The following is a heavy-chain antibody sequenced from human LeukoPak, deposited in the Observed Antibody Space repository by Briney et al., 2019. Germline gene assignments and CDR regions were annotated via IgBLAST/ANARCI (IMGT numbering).Heavy chain of an antibody. CDR3: SVTGQRPYYYYYMDV. D-gene: IGHD2-21*02. V-gene: IGHV4-34*01. CDR1: GVSFSGYY. CDR2: INHSGST. J-gene: IGHJ6*03. Sequence: SETLSLTCGVYGVSFSGYYWNWIRQPPGKGLEWIGEINHSGSTNYNPSLKSRVTISVDTSKNQFSLNLSSVTAADTAVYYCSVTGQRPYYYYYMDVWGKGTTVTISS.